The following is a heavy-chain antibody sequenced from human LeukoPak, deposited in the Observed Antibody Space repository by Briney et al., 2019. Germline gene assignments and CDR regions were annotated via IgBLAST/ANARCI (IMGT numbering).Heavy chain of an antibody. V-gene: IGHV3-23*01. CDR1: GFTFSSYA. CDR2: ISGGGGST. D-gene: IGHD3-10*01. Sequence: PGGSLRLSCAASGFTFSSYAMSWVRQAPGKGLEWVSGISGGGGSTYYADSVKGRFTISRDNSKSTLYLQMNSLRAEDTAVYYCANAEFTRPHWGQGTLVTVSS. CDR3: ANAEFTRPH. J-gene: IGHJ1*01.